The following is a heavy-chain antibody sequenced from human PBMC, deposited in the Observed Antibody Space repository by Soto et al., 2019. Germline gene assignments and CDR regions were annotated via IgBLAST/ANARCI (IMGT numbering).Heavy chain of an antibody. V-gene: IGHV3-74*01. D-gene: IGHD4-4*01. J-gene: IGHJ4*02. CDR2: INRDGSTT. CDR3: ARDSDYSNHFDY. CDR1: GFTFNDHW. Sequence: EVQVVESGGGLVQPGGSLRLSCAGSGFTFNDHWMHWVRQGPGKGLEWVSRINRDGSTTTYADSVKGRFTISRDNAKNTLYLQMISLRAEDTAVYYCARDSDYSNHFDYWGQGTLVTVSS.